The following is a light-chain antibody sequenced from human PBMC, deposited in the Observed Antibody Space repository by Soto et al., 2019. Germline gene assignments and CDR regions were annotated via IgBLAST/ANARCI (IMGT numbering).Light chain of an antibody. J-gene: IGKJ3*01. Sequence: EIVLTQSPGTLSLSPGERATLSCRTSQSVASTSLAWYQQKPGQAPRLLIYSASSRATGVPDMFSGSGSGTDFTLTISTLEPEDIAVYYCQQYGDSPLFTFGPGTKVDIK. CDR2: SAS. CDR3: QQYGDSPLFT. V-gene: IGKV3-20*01. CDR1: QSVASTS.